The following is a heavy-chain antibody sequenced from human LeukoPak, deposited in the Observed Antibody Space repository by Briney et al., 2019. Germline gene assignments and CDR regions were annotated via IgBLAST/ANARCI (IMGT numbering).Heavy chain of an antibody. J-gene: IGHJ6*03. D-gene: IGHD4-17*01. CDR3: AKAFGSTTVTTSYYYYMDV. V-gene: IGHV3-33*06. CDR2: IWYDGSNK. CDR1: GLTFSSYG. Sequence: PGGSLRLSCAASGLTFSSYGMHWVRQAPGKGLEWVAVIWYDGSNKYYADSVKGRFTISRDNSKNTLYLQMNSLRAEDTAVYYCAKAFGSTTVTTSYYYYMDVWGKGTTVTVSS.